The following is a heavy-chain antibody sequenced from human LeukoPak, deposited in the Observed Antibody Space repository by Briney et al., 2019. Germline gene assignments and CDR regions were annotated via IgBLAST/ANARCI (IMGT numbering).Heavy chain of an antibody. Sequence: GGSLRLSCAASGLTFSSYWMSWVRQAPGKGLEWVSVMYTGGTPYYADSVKGRFTISRDISKNTLYLQMTSLRAEDTAVYYCARGAATGPTLGFDYWGQGTLVTVSS. CDR3: ARGAATGPTLGFDY. V-gene: IGHV3-53*01. D-gene: IGHD6-13*01. J-gene: IGHJ4*02. CDR1: GLTFSSYW. CDR2: MYTGGTP.